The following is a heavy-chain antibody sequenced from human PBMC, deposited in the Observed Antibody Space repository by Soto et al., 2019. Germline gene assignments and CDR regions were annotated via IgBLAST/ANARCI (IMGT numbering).Heavy chain of an antibody. CDR3: AKVFSYYDYGMDV. Sequence: EVQLLESGGGLVQPGGSLRLSCAASGFTFSSYAMSWVRQAPGKGLEWVSAISDSGGSTYYADSVKGRFTISRDNSKNTLYLQMNSLRAEDTAVYYCAKVFSYYDYGMDVWGQGTTVTVSS. J-gene: IGHJ6*02. D-gene: IGHD3-10*02. CDR2: ISDSGGST. V-gene: IGHV3-23*01. CDR1: GFTFSSYA.